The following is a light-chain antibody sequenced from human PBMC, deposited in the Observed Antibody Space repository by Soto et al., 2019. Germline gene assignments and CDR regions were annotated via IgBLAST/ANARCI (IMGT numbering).Light chain of an antibody. V-gene: IGKV4-1*01. Sequence: DIVMTQSPDSLAVSLGERATINCKSSQRVLYSSNNKNYFAWYQQKSGQPPKLLIYWASTRESGVPDRFSASGSGTDFTVTISSLQAEDVAVYYCQQYYSTPYTFGQGNKLEIK. CDR3: QQYYSTPYT. CDR2: WAS. CDR1: QRVLYSSNNKNY. J-gene: IGKJ2*01.